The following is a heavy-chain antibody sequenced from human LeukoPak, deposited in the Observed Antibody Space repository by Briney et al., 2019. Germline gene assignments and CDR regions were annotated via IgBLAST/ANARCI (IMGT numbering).Heavy chain of an antibody. J-gene: IGHJ1*01. Sequence: GGSLRLSCAASGFTFSSYAMNWVRQAPGKGLEWVAGISGSGDSTYYADSVKGRFTISRDSSKNTLYLQMNSLRAEDTAVYYCAKLDSVGAVAEYFQHWGQGTLVTVSS. CDR2: ISGSGDST. D-gene: IGHD3-10*01. CDR3: AKLDSVGAVAEYFQH. CDR1: GFTFSSYA. V-gene: IGHV3-23*01.